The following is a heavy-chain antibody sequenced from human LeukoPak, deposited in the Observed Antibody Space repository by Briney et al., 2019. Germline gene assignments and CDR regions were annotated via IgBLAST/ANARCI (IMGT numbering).Heavy chain of an antibody. Sequence: GGSLRLSCAASGFTFSSYAMSWVRQAPGKGLEWVSAISGSGGSTYYAGSVKGRSTISRDNSKNTLYLQMNSLRAEDTAVYYCAKAKYYDFWSGYYPDYWGQGTLVTVSS. CDR3: AKAKYYDFWSGYYPDY. D-gene: IGHD3-3*01. J-gene: IGHJ4*02. CDR1: GFTFSSYA. V-gene: IGHV3-23*01. CDR2: ISGSGGST.